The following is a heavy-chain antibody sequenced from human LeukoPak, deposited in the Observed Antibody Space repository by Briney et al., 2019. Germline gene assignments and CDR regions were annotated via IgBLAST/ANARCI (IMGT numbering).Heavy chain of an antibody. J-gene: IGHJ6*03. D-gene: IGHD3-10*01. Sequence: SETLSLTCTVSGVSISGYYWTWVRQPAGKGLERIGRFYDSGNTNYNPSLKSRLTMSVDTYKKQVSLNLRSVTAADTADYYCARNVRVRGVMKNRGVARYYYYMDVWGKGTTVTVS. V-gene: IGHV4-4*07. CDR3: ARNVRVRGVMKNRGVARYYYYMDV. CDR1: GVSISGYY. CDR2: FYDSGNT.